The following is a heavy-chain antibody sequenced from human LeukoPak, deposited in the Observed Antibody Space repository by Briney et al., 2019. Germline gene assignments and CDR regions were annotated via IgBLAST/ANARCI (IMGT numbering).Heavy chain of an antibody. J-gene: IGHJ4*02. CDR1: GFTFSTSA. V-gene: IGHV3-23*01. D-gene: IGHD3-10*01. CDR3: ARAFASGIRRALWFGDLL. Sequence: GGSLRLSCAASGFTFSTSAMSWVRQAPGKGLEWVSGINGLDDGTYYADSVKGRFTISKDTSKNTLSLQVNSLGVGDTGLYYCARAFASGIRRALWFGDLLRAQGTLVTVSS. CDR2: INGLDDGT.